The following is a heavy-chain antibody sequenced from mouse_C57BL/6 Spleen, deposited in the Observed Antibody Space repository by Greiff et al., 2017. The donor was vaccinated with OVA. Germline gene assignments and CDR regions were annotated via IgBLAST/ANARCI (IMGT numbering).Heavy chain of an antibody. J-gene: IGHJ1*03. CDR2: IYPGDGDT. V-gene: IGHV1-82*01. Sequence: VTLPASGPELVKPGASVKISCKASGYAFSSSWMNWVKQRPGKGLEWIGRIYPGDGDTNYNGKFKGKSTLTADKSSSTAYMQLSSLTSDVSAVYFCAREGVYYYGSSVMYFEVWGTGATVTVAS. D-gene: IGHD1-1*01. CDR3: AREGVYYYGSSVMYFEV. CDR1: GYAFSSSW.